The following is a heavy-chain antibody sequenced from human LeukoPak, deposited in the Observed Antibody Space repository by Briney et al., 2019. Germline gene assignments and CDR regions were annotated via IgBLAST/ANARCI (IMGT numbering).Heavy chain of an antibody. CDR3: AREYYYDSSGYYFDY. CDR1: GFTFSSYS. CDR2: ISSSSSYI. Sequence: GGSLRLSCAASGFTFSSYSMNWVRQAPGKGLEWVSSISSSSSYIYYADSVKGRFTISRDNAKNSLHLQINILRAEDTAVYYCAREYYYDSSGYYFDYWGQGTLVTVSS. D-gene: IGHD3-22*01. J-gene: IGHJ4*02. V-gene: IGHV3-21*01.